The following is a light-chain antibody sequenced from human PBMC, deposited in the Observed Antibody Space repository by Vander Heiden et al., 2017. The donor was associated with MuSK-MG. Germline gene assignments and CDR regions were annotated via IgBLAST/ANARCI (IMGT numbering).Light chain of an antibody. CDR1: QSVSSSY. CDR3: QQYGSSPPMYT. J-gene: IGKJ2*01. CDR2: GAS. V-gene: IGKV3-20*01. Sequence: EFVLTQSPGTLSLSPGERATLPCRASQSVSSSYLAWYQQKPGQAPRLLIYGASSRATGIPDRFSGSGSGTDFTLTISRLEPEDFAVYYCQQYGSSPPMYTFGQGTKLEIK.